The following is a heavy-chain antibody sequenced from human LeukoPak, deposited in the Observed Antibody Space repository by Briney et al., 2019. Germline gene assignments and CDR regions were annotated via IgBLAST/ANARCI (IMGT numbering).Heavy chain of an antibody. D-gene: IGHD1-26*01. CDR1: GFTFSSYD. V-gene: IGHV3-23*01. Sequence: GGSLRLSCAASGFTFSSYDMTWVRQAPGRGLEWVSSIRPSGDNTYYGDSVKGRFTISRDNSKNTVYLQMNNMRVEDTGVYYCASWGEGALDNWGQGTLVTVSS. CDR3: ASWGEGALDN. J-gene: IGHJ4*02. CDR2: IRPSGDNT.